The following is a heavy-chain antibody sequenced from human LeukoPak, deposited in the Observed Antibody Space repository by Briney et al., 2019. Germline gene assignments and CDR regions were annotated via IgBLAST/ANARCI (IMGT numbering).Heavy chain of an antibody. V-gene: IGHV4-61*02. D-gene: IGHD6-19*01. CDR1: GGSINSGSYY. CDR2: IYASGST. Sequence: SETLSLTCTVSGGSINSGSYYWSWIRRPAGKGLEWIGRIYASGSTNYNPSLKSRVTISVDTSKNQFSLKLSSVTAADTAVYYCARAAYSSGWYDWFDPWGQATLVTVSS. J-gene: IGHJ5*02. CDR3: ARAAYSSGWYDWFDP.